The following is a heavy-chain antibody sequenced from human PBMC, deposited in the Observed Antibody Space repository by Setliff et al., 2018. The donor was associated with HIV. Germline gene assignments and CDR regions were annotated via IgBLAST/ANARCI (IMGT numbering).Heavy chain of an antibody. D-gene: IGHD3-16*01. V-gene: IGHV3-30*04. J-gene: IGHJ5*02. CDR1: GFTFSSYA. CDR2: ISYDGSNE. CDR3: AKDLAANIYDFSALYYVPYPVGS. Sequence: GGSLRLSCAASGFTFSSYAINWVRQAPGKGLEWVTLISYDGSNEYYADSVKGRFTISRDNSKNTVDLQMNSLTVEDTAVYYCAKDLAANIYDFSALYYVPYPVGSWGQGTLVTVSS.